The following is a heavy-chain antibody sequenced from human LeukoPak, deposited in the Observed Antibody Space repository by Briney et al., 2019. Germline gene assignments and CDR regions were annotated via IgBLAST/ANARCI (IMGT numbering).Heavy chain of an antibody. J-gene: IGHJ3*02. CDR2: IRRKRQSYTT. V-gene: IGHV3-72*01. CDR3: SRDGKAGDSSGFDI. Sequence: GGSLRLSCAASGFTFSHYILDCVRQAPGKGLECVGRIRRKRQSYTTEYAASVKRRFTISRHDSKNSLYLQMKSLKTEDTAVYHCSRDGKAGDSSGFDIWGQGTMVTVSS. D-gene: IGHD3-22*01. CDR1: GFTFSHYI.